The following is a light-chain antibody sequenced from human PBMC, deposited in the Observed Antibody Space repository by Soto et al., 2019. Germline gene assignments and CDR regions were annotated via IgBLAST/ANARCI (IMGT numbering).Light chain of an antibody. J-gene: IGKJ1*01. CDR2: DAS. CDR3: QQRTNWTCT. V-gene: IGKV3-11*01. Sequence: EIVLTQSPATPSLSPGERATLSCSASLSVSSYLGWYQQKPGQAPRLLIFDASNRATVIPARFIGSGSGTDFTLTISSLEPEDSAVYYCQQRTNWTCTIGQGTKVEIK. CDR1: LSVSSY.